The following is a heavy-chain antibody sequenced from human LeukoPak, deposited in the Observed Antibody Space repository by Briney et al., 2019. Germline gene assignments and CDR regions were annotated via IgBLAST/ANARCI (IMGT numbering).Heavy chain of an antibody. Sequence: GASVKVSCKASGYTFTGYYMHWVRQAPGQGLEWMGWINPNSGGTNYAQKFQGRVTMTRDTSISTAYMELSRLRSDDTAVYYCARAVVAATSSRGFGYWGQGTLVTVSS. CDR3: ARAVVAATSSRGFGY. CDR2: INPNSGGT. V-gene: IGHV1-2*02. D-gene: IGHD6-25*01. CDR1: GYTFTGYY. J-gene: IGHJ4*02.